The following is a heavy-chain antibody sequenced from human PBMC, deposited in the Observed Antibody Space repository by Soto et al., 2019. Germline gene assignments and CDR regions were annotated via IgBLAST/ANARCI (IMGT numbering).Heavy chain of an antibody. CDR2: IIPIFGNT. J-gene: IGHJ6*02. Sequence: QVQLVQSGVEVKKPGSSVKVSCKASGGTLNSYAIDWVRQAPGQGLEWMGGIIPIFGNTYYAQRLQGRVKLTADESTRTAYMELSTLTSEDTAVYYCARGTVTGGDYNFYYYGMDVWGQGTTVIVSS. CDR3: ARGTVTGGDYNFYYYGMDV. CDR1: GGTLNSYA. D-gene: IGHD2-21*02. V-gene: IGHV1-69*12.